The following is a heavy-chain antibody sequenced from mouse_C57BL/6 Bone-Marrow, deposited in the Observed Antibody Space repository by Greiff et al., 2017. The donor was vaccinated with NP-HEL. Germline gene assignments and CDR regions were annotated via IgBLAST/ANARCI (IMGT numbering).Heavy chain of an antibody. D-gene: IGHD1-1*01. J-gene: IGHJ2*01. CDR1: GYAFSSSW. V-gene: IGHV1-82*01. Sequence: VQLQQSGPELVKPGASVKISCKASGYAFSSSWMNWVKQRPGKGLEWIGRIYPGDGDTNYNGKFKGKATLTADKSSSTAYMQLSSLTSEDSAVYFFARGYGSRYDYWGQGTTLTVSS. CDR2: IYPGDGDT. CDR3: ARGYGSRYDY.